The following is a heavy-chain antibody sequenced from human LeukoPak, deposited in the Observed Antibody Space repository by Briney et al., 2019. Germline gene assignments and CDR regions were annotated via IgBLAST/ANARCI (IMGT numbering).Heavy chain of an antibody. D-gene: IGHD3-3*01. CDR2: IKQDGSEK. CDR1: GFTFSSYW. J-gene: IGHJ5*02. Sequence: GGSLRLSCAASGFTFSSYWMSWVRQAPGKGLEWVANIKQDGSEKYYVDSVKGRFTISRDNAKNSLYLQMNSLRAEDTAVYYCAREGTLRRYYDFWSGSSTGFDPWGQGTLVTVSS. CDR3: AREGTLRRYYDFWSGSSTGFDP. V-gene: IGHV3-7*01.